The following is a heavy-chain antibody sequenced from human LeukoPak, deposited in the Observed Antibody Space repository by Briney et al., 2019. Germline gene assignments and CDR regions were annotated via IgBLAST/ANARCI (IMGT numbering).Heavy chain of an antibody. D-gene: IGHD3-22*01. CDR2: IYYSGST. Sequence: ETLSLTCTVSGGSISSYYWSWIRQPPGKGLEWIGYIYYSGSTNYNPSLKSRVTISVDTSKNQFSLKLSSVTAADTAVYYCARLKYYDSSGYYYNYYYYYMDVWGKGTTVTISS. J-gene: IGHJ6*03. V-gene: IGHV4-59*01. CDR3: ARLKYYDSSGYYYNYYYYYMDV. CDR1: GGSISSYY.